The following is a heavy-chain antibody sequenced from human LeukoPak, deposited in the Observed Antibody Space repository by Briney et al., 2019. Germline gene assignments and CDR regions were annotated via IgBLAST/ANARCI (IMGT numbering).Heavy chain of an antibody. Sequence: GGSLRLSCAASGFTFSSYDMHWDRQATGKGLEWVSAIGTAGDTYYPGSVKGRVTISRENAKNSLYLQMNSLRAGDTAVYYCARGAGFGELLQYFDYWGQGTLVTVSS. CDR3: ARGAGFGELLQYFDY. D-gene: IGHD3-10*01. CDR1: GFTFSSYD. V-gene: IGHV3-13*01. J-gene: IGHJ4*02. CDR2: IGTAGDT.